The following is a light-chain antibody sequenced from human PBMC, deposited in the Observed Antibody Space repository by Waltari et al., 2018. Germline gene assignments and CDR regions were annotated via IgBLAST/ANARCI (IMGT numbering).Light chain of an antibody. Sequence: DIQMTQSPSSLSASVGDRVTITCQARQDISNYLNWYQQNPGKAPKLLIYDASNLETGVPSRFSGSGSGTDFTFTISSLQPEDIPTYYCQQYDNLPYTFGQGTKLEIK. V-gene: IGKV1-33*01. CDR2: DAS. J-gene: IGKJ2*01. CDR1: QDISNY. CDR3: QQYDNLPYT.